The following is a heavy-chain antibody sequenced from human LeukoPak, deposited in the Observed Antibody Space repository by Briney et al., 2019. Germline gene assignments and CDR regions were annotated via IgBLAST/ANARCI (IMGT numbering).Heavy chain of an antibody. Sequence: TSETLSLTCTASGGSISSYYWSWMRQPAGKGLEWIGRIYTSGSTNYNPSLKSRVTMSVDTSKNQFSLKLSSVTAADTAVYYCAGHDSSGYYTGLFDYWGQGTLVTVSS. CDR3: AGHDSSGYYTGLFDY. CDR2: IYTSGST. J-gene: IGHJ4*02. CDR1: GGSISSYY. D-gene: IGHD3-22*01. V-gene: IGHV4-4*07.